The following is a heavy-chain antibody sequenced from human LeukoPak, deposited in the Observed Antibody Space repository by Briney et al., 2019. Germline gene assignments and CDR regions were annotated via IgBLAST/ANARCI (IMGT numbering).Heavy chain of an antibody. CDR3: ARDLAGDGLSYCDY. D-gene: IGHD6-19*01. CDR1: GYTFSGYY. CDR2: NSNSGGT. V-gene: IGHV1-2*02. J-gene: IGHJ4*02. Sequence: GASVKVSCKASGYTFSGYYMHWVRQAPGQGLEWMGWNSNSGGTNYAQKFQGRVTMTRDTSISTTYMELTSLKSDDTAVYYCARDLAGDGLSYCDYWGQGTRVTVSS.